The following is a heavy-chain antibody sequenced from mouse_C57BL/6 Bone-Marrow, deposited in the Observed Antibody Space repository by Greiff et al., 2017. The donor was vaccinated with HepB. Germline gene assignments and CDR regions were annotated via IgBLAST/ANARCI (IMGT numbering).Heavy chain of an antibody. Sequence: EVMLVESGGGLVKPGGSLKLSCAASGFTFSSYAMSWVRQTPEKRLEWVATISDGGSYTYYPDNVKGRFTISRDNAKNNLYLQMSHLKSEDTAMYYCARDPPYGNYGDYYAMDYWGQGTSVTVSS. J-gene: IGHJ4*01. D-gene: IGHD2-1*01. CDR2: ISDGGSYT. CDR1: GFTFSSYA. V-gene: IGHV5-4*01. CDR3: ARDPPYGNYGDYYAMDY.